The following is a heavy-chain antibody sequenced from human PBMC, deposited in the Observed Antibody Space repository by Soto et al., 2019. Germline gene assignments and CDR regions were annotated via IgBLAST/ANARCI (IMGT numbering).Heavy chain of an antibody. D-gene: IGHD2-2*02. V-gene: IGHV3-23*01. CDR1: GFMFSCCA. J-gene: IGHJ2*01. CDR3: AKNRGAGDYTNWSFAV. Sequence: EVQLLDSGGDLVQPGGSLRLSCAASGFMFSCCAMSWVRQAPGKGLEWVSTIHGDGDYSHYTDSEEGRFTISRDNSRNTLYLQMNSLRADDTAIYYCAKNRGAGDYTNWSFAVWGRGTLVAVSS. CDR2: IHGDGDYS.